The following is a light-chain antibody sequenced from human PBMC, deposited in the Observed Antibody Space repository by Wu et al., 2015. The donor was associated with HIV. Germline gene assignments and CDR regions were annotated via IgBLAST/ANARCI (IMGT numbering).Light chain of an antibody. CDR1: QSVSSW. CDR3: QQYNSYLWT. CDR2: KAS. V-gene: IGKV1-5*03. Sequence: DIQMTQSPSTLSASVGDRVTITCRASQSVSSWVAWYQQKPETAPKVLIYKASILEDGVPARFSGRGFGTEFTLTISSLQPDDFATYYCQQYNSYLWTFGQGTKVEIK. J-gene: IGKJ1*01.